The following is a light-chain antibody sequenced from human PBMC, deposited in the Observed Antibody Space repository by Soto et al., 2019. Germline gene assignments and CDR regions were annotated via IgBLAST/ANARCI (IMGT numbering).Light chain of an antibody. CDR2: SAS. Sequence: IRMTQSPSSVSASVHDRGTMSCRASQGISSWLAWYQQKPGKAPKLLIYSASSLQSGVPSRFSGSGSGTDFTLTLTSLQPEAFATYYCQDANCCRPHFGQGTRL. CDR1: QGISSW. CDR3: QDANCCRPH. V-gene: IGKV1-12*01. J-gene: IGKJ5*01.